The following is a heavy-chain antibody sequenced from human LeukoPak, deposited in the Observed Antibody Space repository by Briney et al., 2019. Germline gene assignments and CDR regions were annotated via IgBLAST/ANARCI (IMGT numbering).Heavy chain of an antibody. V-gene: IGHV3-23*01. J-gene: IGHJ4*02. CDR1: GITLSNYG. CDR3: AKRGVVIRVILVGFHKEAYYFDS. D-gene: IGHD3-22*01. Sequence: GGSLRLSCAVSGITLSNYGMSWVRQAPGKGLEWVAGISDSGGRTNHADSVRGRFTISRGNPKNTLYLQMNSLRAEDTAVYFCAKRGVVIRVILVGFHKEAYYFDSWGQGALVTVSS. CDR2: ISDSGGRT.